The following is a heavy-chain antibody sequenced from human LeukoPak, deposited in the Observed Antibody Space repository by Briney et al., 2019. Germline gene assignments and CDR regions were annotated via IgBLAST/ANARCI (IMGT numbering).Heavy chain of an antibody. CDR1: GFTFSSYA. Sequence: GGSLRLPCADSGFTFSSYAIHWVRQAPGKGLEWMAVISYDGSNKYYADSVKGRFTISRDNSKNTLYLQMNSLRAEDTAVYYCARQHIVVVTAIDYWGQGTLVTVSS. J-gene: IGHJ4*02. CDR3: ARQHIVVVTAIDY. CDR2: ISYDGSNK. V-gene: IGHV3-30*04. D-gene: IGHD2-21*02.